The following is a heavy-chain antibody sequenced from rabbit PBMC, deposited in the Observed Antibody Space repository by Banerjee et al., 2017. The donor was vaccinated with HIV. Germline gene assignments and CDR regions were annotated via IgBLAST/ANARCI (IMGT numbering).Heavy chain of an antibody. D-gene: IGHD4-1*01. V-gene: IGHV1S45*01. CDR3: ARDLAGVIGWNFNL. CDR1: GFDFSSDA. J-gene: IGHJ4*01. Sequence: QEQLEESGGGLVKPEGSLTLTCTASGFDFSSDAMCWVRQAPGKGLEWIACINTNSGNAVYASWAKGRFTISKTSSTTVTLQVTSLTAADTATYFCARDLAGVIGWNFNLWGQGTLVTVS. CDR2: INTNSGNA.